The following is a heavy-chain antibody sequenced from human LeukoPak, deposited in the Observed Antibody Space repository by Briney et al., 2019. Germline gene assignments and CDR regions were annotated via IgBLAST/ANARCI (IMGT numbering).Heavy chain of an antibody. J-gene: IGHJ4*02. V-gene: IGHV3-7*01. D-gene: IGHD3-22*01. CDR2: IKQDGSEK. CDR3: ARDLYYDSSGYWDY. CDR1: GFTFSSYW. Sequence: GGSLRLSCAASGFTFSSYWMSWVRQAPGKGLEWVANIKQDGSEKYYVDSVKGRFTISRDNAKNSLYLQMNSLRAEDTAVYYCARDLYYDSSGYWDYWGEGTLGTVSS.